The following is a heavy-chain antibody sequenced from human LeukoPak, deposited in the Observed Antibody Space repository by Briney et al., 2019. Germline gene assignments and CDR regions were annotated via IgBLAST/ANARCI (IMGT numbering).Heavy chain of an antibody. J-gene: IGHJ4*02. CDR2: SNAGNGNT. V-gene: IGHV1-3*01. D-gene: IGHD3-3*01. CDR3: AQAPPEFWSGYFLN. CDR1: GHIFTSYD. Sequence: ASVKVSCKAAGHIFTSYDMYRVRQAPGQRLEWMGWSNAGNGNTKYSQKFQGRVTITRDTSASTAYMELSSLRSEDTAVYYCAQAPPEFWSGYFLNWGQGTLVTVSS.